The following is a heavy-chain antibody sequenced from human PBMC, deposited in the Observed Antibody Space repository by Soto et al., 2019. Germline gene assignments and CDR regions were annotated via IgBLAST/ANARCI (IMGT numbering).Heavy chain of an antibody. D-gene: IGHD2-2*01. CDR2: IIPILGIA. V-gene: IGHV1-69*04. CDR1: GGTFSRYT. CDR3: ARDHLMSAMLVSNWLDP. J-gene: IGHJ5*02. Sequence: ASVKVSCKASGGTFSRYTISWVRQAPGQGLEWMGRIIPILGIANYAQKFQGRVTITADKSTSTAYMELSSLRSEDTAVYYCARDHLMSAMLVSNWLDPWGQGTLVTVSS.